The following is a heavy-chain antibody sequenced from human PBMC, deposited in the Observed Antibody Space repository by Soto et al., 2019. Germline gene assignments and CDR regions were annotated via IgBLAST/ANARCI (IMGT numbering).Heavy chain of an antibody. CDR3: ATGAYYDFWSGYYTGYYGMDV. Sequence: GASVKVSCKVSGYTLTELSMHWVRQAPGKGLEWMGGFDPEDGETIYAQKFQGRVTMTEDTSTDTAYMELSSLRSEDTAVYYCATGAYYDFWSGYYTGYYGMDVWGQGTTVTVS. CDR1: GYTLTELS. V-gene: IGHV1-24*01. D-gene: IGHD3-3*01. J-gene: IGHJ6*02. CDR2: FDPEDGET.